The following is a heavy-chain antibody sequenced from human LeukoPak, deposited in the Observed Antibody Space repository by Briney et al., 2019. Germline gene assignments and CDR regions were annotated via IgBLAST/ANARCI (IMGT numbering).Heavy chain of an antibody. CDR2: INPSGGST. Sequence: ASVKVSCKAPGYTFTSYYMHWVRQAPGQGLEWMGIINPSGGSTSYAQKFQGRVTMTRDTSTSTVYMELSSLRSEDTAVYYCARVWNNNSPNPPLDYWGQGTLVTVSS. J-gene: IGHJ4*02. CDR1: GYTFTSYY. CDR3: ARVWNNNSPNPPLDY. D-gene: IGHD4-23*01. V-gene: IGHV1-46*01.